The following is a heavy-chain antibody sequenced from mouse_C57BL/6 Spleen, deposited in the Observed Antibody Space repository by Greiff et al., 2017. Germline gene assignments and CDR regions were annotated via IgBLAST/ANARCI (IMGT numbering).Heavy chain of an antibody. J-gene: IGHJ2*01. CDR3: ARCGYSDY. CDR1: GYNFTDYC. Sequence: QVQLQQPGTELVKPGASVKLSCTASGYNFTDYCMHWVKQRPEQGLEWIGNINPGDGGTKYAAKFQGKATLTVDTSSNTAYLQLSSLTSEDTAVYYCARCGYSDYWGQGTTLTVSS. V-gene: IGHV1-53*01. CDR2: INPGDGGT.